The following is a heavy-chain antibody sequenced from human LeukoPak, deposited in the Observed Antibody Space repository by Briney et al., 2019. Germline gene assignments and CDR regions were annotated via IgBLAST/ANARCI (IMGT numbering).Heavy chain of an antibody. D-gene: IGHD3-10*01. CDR1: GFTVSSNY. J-gene: IGHJ3*02. V-gene: IGHV3-53*01. CDR2: IYSGGST. Sequence: GGSLRLSCAASGFTVSSNYMSWVRQAPGKGLEWVSVIYSGGSTYYADSVKGRFTISRDNSKNTLYLQMNSLRAEDTAVYYCARDPGPYYYGSGSHDAFDIWGQGTMVTVSS. CDR3: ARDPGPYYYGSGSHDAFDI.